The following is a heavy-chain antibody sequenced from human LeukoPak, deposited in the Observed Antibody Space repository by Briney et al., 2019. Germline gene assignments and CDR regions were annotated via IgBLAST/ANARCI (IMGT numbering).Heavy chain of an antibody. J-gene: IGHJ5*02. D-gene: IGHD6-19*01. Sequence: SETLSLTCAVYGGSFSGYYWSWIRQPPGKGLEWIGEINHSGSTNYNPSLKSRVTISVDTSKNQFSLKLSSVTAADTAVYYCARGVAGLNWFDPWGQGTLVTVSS. CDR1: GGSFSGYY. V-gene: IGHV4-34*01. CDR3: ARGVAGLNWFDP. CDR2: INHSGST.